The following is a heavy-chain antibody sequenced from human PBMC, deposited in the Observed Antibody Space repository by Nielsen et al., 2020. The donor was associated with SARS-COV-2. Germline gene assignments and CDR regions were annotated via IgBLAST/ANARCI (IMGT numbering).Heavy chain of an antibody. J-gene: IGHJ6*02. CDR3: ARNRWFGESRYGMDV. Sequence: GSLRLSCTVSGDSISNYCWSWIRQPPGKGLEWIGDICYNGNTNYNPSLKSRITISVDTSKNQFSLKLSSVTAADTAVYSCARNRWFGESRYGMDVWGQGTTVTVSS. V-gene: IGHV4-59*01. CDR2: ICYNGNT. D-gene: IGHD3-10*01. CDR1: GDSISNYC.